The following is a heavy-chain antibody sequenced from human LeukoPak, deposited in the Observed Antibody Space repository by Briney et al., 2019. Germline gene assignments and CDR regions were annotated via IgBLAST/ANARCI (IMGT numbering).Heavy chain of an antibody. CDR3: ARDVYYYDSSGYYGRT. V-gene: IGHV3-74*01. CDR1: GFTFSSYW. D-gene: IGHD3-22*01. Sequence: GGSLRLSCAASGFTFSSYWMHWVRQAPGKGLVWVSRINSDGSSTSYADPVKGRFTISRDNAKNTLHLQMNSLRAEDTAVYYCARDVYYYDSSGYYGRTWGQGTLVTVSS. CDR2: INSDGSST. J-gene: IGHJ4*02.